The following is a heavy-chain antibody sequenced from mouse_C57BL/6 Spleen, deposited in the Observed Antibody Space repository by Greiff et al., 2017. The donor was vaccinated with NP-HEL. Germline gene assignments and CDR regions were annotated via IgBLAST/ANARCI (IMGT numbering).Heavy chain of an antibody. V-gene: IGHV5-9*01. CDR1: GFTFSSYP. J-gene: IGHJ3*01. Sequence: EVQLVESGGGLVKPGGSLKLSCAASGFTFSSYPMSWVRQTPEKRLEWVATISGGGGNTYYPDSVKGRFTISRDNAKNTLYLQMSSLRSEDTALYYCAYYGYDGAYWGQGTLVTVSA. CDR2: ISGGGGNT. D-gene: IGHD2-2*01. CDR3: AYYGYDGAY.